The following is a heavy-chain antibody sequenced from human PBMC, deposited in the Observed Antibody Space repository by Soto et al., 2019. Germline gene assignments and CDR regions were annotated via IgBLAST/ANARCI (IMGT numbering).Heavy chain of an antibody. J-gene: IGHJ4*02. CDR1: SGSINSFY. D-gene: IGHD1-7*01. CDR2: IHSSGTT. CDR3: ARDRIIGTSYSDY. V-gene: IGHV4-4*07. Sequence: TLSLTCTVSSGSINSFYWAWMRQPAGKGLEWIGRIHSSGTTNYNPSLSSRVTMSVDPPKNQFSLRLTSVTAADTAVYYCARDRIIGTSYSDYWGQGILVTVSS.